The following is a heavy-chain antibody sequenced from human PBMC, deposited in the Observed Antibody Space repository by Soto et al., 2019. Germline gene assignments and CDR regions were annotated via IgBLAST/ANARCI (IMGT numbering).Heavy chain of an antibody. CDR1: GGSITSSSHF. V-gene: IGHV4-39*01. J-gene: IGHJ5*02. CDR2: IYFTGNT. D-gene: IGHD3-9*01. CDR3: AGQTFTIASASYGRSNWFDP. Sequence: SETLSLTCTASGGSITSSSHFWGWVRQPPGKGLEWIGTIYFTGNTYYTPSLKSRLTMSIDTSKNEFSLRLNSVTAADAAVYYCAGQTFTIASASYGRSNWFDPWGPGTLVTVSS.